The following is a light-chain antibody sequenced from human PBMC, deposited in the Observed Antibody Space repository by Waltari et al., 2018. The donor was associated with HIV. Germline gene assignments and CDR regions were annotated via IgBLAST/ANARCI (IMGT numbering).Light chain of an antibody. CDR2: DVN. J-gene: IGLJ2*01. Sequence: QSALTQPRSVSGSPGQSVAISCTGTRSDVGGYNYVSWYQQHPGKAPKLMLSDVNKRPSGVPDSCSGSKSGNTASLIISGLQAEDDADYYCCSYAGDSVVFGGGTKLTV. CDR1: RSDVGGYNY. V-gene: IGLV2-11*01. CDR3: CSYAGDSVV.